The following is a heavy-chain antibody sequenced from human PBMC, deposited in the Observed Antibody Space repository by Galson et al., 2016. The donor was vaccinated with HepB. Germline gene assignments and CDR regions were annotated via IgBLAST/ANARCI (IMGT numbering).Heavy chain of an antibody. Sequence: SLRLSCAASGLTFSDSFNDAYMSWIRQAPGTGLEWVSDISGRGNVKNYADSVKGRFAVPRDNVKNSLYLEMTDLRAEDTAVYFCARSTESYYDVGNGLPQGLRMDVWGQGTTVTVSS. CDR2: ISGRGNVK. V-gene: IGHV3-11*01. J-gene: IGHJ6*02. D-gene: IGHD3-3*01. CDR3: ARSTESYYDVGNGLPQGLRMDV. CDR1: GLTFSDSF.